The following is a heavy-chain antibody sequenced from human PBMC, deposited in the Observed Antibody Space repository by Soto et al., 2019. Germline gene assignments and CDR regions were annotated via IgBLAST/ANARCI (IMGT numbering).Heavy chain of an antibody. CDR3: AKGGLPFGELSLDVFFFDY. Sequence: EVQLLESGGGLVQPGGSLRLSCAASGFTFGTYAMSWVRQAPGKGLEWVSVVSDDSGTTFYADSVRGRFTISRDNSKNTLQLHMNSLRPEDTAIYNCAKGGLPFGELSLDVFFFDYWGQGTLVTVSS. V-gene: IGHV3-23*01. J-gene: IGHJ4*02. CDR2: VSDDSGTT. D-gene: IGHD3-16*02. CDR1: GFTFGTYA.